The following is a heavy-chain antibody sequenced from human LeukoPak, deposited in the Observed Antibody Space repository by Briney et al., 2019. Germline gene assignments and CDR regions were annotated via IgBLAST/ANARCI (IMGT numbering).Heavy chain of an antibody. D-gene: IGHD3-16*01. Sequence: GGSLRLSCAGSGFTFSDYYMSWPRQAPGEGLEWVSYISSSGSTIYYADSVKGRLHLSRDHAKTSLYLQMHSQRAEDRAVYYCSCEGGFQSNGGYGGQGNRVTVSS. CDR3: SCEGGFQSNGGY. CDR1: GFTFSDYY. CDR2: ISSSGSTI. V-gene: IGHV3-11*04. J-gene: IGHJ4*02.